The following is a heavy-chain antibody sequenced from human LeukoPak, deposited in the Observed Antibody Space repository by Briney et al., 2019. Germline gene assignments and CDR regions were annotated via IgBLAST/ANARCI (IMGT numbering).Heavy chain of an antibody. CDR2: IWYDGSNE. D-gene: IGHD2-8*01. CDR3: AREMAV. V-gene: IGHV3-33*01. J-gene: IGHJ4*02. Sequence: GRSLRLSCVASGFSFGTYSMHWARQVPGKGLEWVAVIWYDGSNEDYADSVKGRFTISRDNSKNTLYLQINSLRAEDTAVYYCAREMAVWGQGALVTVSS. CDR1: GFSFGTYS.